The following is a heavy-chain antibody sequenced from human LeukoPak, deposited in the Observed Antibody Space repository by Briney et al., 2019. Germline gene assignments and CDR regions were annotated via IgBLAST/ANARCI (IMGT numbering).Heavy chain of an antibody. V-gene: IGHV3-11*01. CDR1: GFTFSDYY. J-gene: IGHJ3*02. D-gene: IGHD1-26*01. CDR3: ARVASGWEDAFDI. Sequence: GGSLRLSCEASGFTFSDYYMSWIRQAPGKGLEWVSYISSSGSTIYYADSVKGRFTISRDNAKNSLYLQMNSLRAEDTAVYYCARVASGWEDAFDIWGQGTMVTVSS. CDR2: ISSSGSTI.